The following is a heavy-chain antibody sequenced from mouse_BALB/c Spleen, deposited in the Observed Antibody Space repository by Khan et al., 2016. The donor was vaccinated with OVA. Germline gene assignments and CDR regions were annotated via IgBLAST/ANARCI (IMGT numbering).Heavy chain of an antibody. Sequence: VELVESGAELVKPGASVKLSCKTSGYTFTSYWIQWVKQRPGQGLGWIGQIFPGTGTTYYNENFKGKATLTVDTSSSTAYMQLSSLTSEDSAVYCCARGYFGNYEFAYWGQGTLVTVS. J-gene: IGHJ3*01. CDR1: GYTFTSYW. D-gene: IGHD2-1*01. CDR2: IFPGTGTT. CDR3: ARGYFGNYEFAY. V-gene: IGHV1S132*01.